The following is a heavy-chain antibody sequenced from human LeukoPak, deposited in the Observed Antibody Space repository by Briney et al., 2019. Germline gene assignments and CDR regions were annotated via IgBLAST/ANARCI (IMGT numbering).Heavy chain of an antibody. CDR1: GYSISSGYY. D-gene: IGHD2-2*01. Sequence: SETLSLTCTVSGYSISSGYYWGWIRQPPGKGLEWIGSIYHSGSTYYNPSLKSRVTISVGTSKNQFSLKLSSVTAADTAVYYCARHGGTSRSYYYYYMDVWGKGTTVTVSS. CDR3: ARHGGTSRSYYYYYMDV. CDR2: IYHSGST. J-gene: IGHJ6*03. V-gene: IGHV4-38-2*02.